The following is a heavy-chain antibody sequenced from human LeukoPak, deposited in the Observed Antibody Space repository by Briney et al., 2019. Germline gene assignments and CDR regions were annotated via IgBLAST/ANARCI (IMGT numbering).Heavy chain of an antibody. CDR1: GGSFSGYY. CDR2: INHSGGT. J-gene: IGHJ4*02. V-gene: IGHV4-34*01. D-gene: IGHD3-3*01. Sequence: SETLSLTCAVYGGSFSGYYWSWIRQPPGKGLEWIGEINHSGGTNYNPSLKSRVTISVDTSKNQFSLKLSSVTAADTAVYYCASQPITIFGVVMPDYWGQGTLVTVSS. CDR3: ASQPITIFGVVMPDY.